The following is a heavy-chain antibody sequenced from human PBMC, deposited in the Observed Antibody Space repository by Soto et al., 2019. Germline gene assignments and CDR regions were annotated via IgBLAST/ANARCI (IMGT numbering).Heavy chain of an antibody. CDR2: ISAYNGNT. Sequence: ASVKVSCKASGYTFTSYGISWVRQAPGQGLEWMGWISAYNGNTNYAQKLQGRVTMTTDTSTSTAYMELRSLRSDDTAVYYCARTYYYDSSGHGENWFDPWGQGTLVTVSS. CDR1: GYTFTSYG. V-gene: IGHV1-18*01. D-gene: IGHD3-22*01. CDR3: ARTYYYDSSGHGENWFDP. J-gene: IGHJ5*02.